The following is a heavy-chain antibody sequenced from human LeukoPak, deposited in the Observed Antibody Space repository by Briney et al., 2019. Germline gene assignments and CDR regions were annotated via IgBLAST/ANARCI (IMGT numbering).Heavy chain of an antibody. Sequence: SETLSLTCTVSGGSISSGGYYWSWIRQHPGKGLEWIGYIYYSGSTDYNPSLRSRVTISVDTSKNQFSLNLRSVTAADTAVYYCARIVALYGAYFDYWGQGTLVTVSS. J-gene: IGHJ4*02. CDR1: GGSISSGGYY. V-gene: IGHV4-31*03. CDR2: IYYSGST. CDR3: ARIVALYGAYFDY. D-gene: IGHD2-21*01.